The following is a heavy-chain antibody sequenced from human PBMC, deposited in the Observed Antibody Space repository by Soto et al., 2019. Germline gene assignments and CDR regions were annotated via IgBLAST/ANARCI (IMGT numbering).Heavy chain of an antibody. D-gene: IGHD3-10*01. CDR2: ISYDGSNK. V-gene: IGHV3-30*18. CDR1: GFTFSSYG. J-gene: IGHJ3*02. CDR3: AKSKRITMVRGVMYKGAFDI. Sequence: GGSLRLSCAASGFTFSSYGMHWVRQAPGKGLEWVAVISYDGSNKYYADSVKGRFTISRDNSKNTLYLQMNSLRAEDTAVYYCAKSKRITMVRGVMYKGAFDIWGQGTMVTVSS.